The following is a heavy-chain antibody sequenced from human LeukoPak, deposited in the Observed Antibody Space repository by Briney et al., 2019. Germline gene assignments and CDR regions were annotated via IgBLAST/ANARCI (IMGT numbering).Heavy chain of an antibody. CDR1: GGSISSDY. D-gene: IGHD6-19*01. J-gene: IGHJ4*02. Sequence: SETLSLTCTVSGGSISSDYWSWIRQPPGKGLKWIGYSGSTNYNPSLKSRVTISVDTSKNQFSLNLSSVTAADTALYYCARGYSSAWYYFDYWGQGTLVTVSS. CDR3: ARGYSSAWYYFDY. V-gene: IGHV4-59*01. CDR2: SGST.